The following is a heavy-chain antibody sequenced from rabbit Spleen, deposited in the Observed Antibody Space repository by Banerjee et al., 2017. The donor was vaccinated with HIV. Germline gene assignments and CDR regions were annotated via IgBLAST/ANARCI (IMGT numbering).Heavy chain of an antibody. J-gene: IGHJ4*01. CDR2: IDTGSSGFT. Sequence: ELVESGGGLVQPGGSLKLSCKASRFDFSTYSMSWVRQAPGRGLEWIACIDTGSSGFTYFASWAKGRFTISKTSSTTVTLQMTSLTAADTATYFCVRGASDSGYYSLWGPGTLVTVS. D-gene: IGHD1-1*01. CDR1: RFDFSTYS. CDR3: VRGASDSGYYSL. V-gene: IGHV1S45*01.